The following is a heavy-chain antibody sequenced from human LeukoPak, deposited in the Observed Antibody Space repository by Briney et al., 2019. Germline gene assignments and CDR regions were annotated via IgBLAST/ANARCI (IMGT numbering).Heavy chain of an antibody. CDR1: GFTFSSYA. CDR2: ISGSGGST. CDR3: AKEREPNYDSSGYYYYFDY. D-gene: IGHD3-22*01. J-gene: IGHJ4*02. V-gene: IGHV3-23*01. Sequence: GGSLRLSCAASGFTFSSYAMSWVRQAPGKGLEWVSAISGSGGSTYYADSVKGRFTISRDNSKNTLYLQMNSLRAEDTAVYYCAKEREPNYDSSGYYYYFDYWGQGTLVTVSS.